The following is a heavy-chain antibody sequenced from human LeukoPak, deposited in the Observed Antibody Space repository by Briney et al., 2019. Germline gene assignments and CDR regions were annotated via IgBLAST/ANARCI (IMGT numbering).Heavy chain of an antibody. V-gene: IGHV1-18*01. CDR3: ARDLAWGSGQAFDY. J-gene: IGHJ4*02. Sequence: GASVKVSCKASGYTFTSYGISWGRQGPGQGLEWMGWISAYNGNTNYPQKLQGTVTMTTETSTSTAYMELMRLRSDDTAVYYCARDLAWGSGQAFDYWGQGTLVTVSS. D-gene: IGHD7-27*01. CDR1: GYTFTSYG. CDR2: ISAYNGNT.